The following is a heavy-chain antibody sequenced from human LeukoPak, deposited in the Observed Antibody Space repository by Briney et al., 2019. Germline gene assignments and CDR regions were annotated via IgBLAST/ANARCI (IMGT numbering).Heavy chain of an antibody. J-gene: IGHJ4*02. V-gene: IGHV4-4*07. Sequence: PSETLSLTCTVSNGSISSYYWSWIRQPAGEGLEWIGRVYTSGTTNYNPSLKSRVTMSIGTSKNQLSLKLTSVTAADTAVYYCARGVFSNWYYFDYWGQGALVTVSS. CDR3: ARGVFSNWYYFDY. CDR2: VYTSGTT. D-gene: IGHD6-13*01. CDR1: NGSISSYY.